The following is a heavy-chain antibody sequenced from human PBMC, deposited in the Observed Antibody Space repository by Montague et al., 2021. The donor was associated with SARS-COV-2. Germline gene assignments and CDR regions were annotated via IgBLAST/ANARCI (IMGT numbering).Heavy chain of an antibody. CDR3: ARDLIVYDYVWGSYRPYGMDV. V-gene: IGHV4-59*10. D-gene: IGHD3-16*02. Sequence: SETLSLTCAVYGASFNGYYWTWIRQPPGKGLEWIGRIYTSGSTNYNPSLKSRVTMSVDTSKNQFSLKLSSVTAADTAVYYCARDLIVYDYVWGSYRPYGMDVWGQGTTVTVSS. J-gene: IGHJ6*02. CDR1: GASFNGYY. CDR2: IYTSGST.